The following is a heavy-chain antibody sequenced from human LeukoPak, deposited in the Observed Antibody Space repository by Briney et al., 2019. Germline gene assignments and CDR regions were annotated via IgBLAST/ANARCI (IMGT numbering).Heavy chain of an antibody. CDR3: ARARGGYFDY. Sequence: GRSLRLSCAASGFTFSSYAMHWVRQAPGKGLEWVAVISYDGSNKYYADSAKGRFTISRDNSKNTLYLQMNSLRAEDTAVYYCARARGGYFDYWGQGTLVTVSS. V-gene: IGHV3-30*04. D-gene: IGHD2-15*01. CDR2: ISYDGSNK. J-gene: IGHJ4*02. CDR1: GFTFSSYA.